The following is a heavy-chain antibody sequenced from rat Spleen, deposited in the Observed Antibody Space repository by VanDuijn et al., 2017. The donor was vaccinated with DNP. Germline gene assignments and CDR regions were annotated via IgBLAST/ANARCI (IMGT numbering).Heavy chain of an antibody. J-gene: IGHJ3*01. CDR3: ARDRTGTWFAY. CDR2: ISTSGSRT. CDR1: GFTFSNYY. D-gene: IGHD5-1*01. Sequence: EVQLVESGGGLVQPGRSMKLSCTASGFTFSNYYMAWVRQAPKKGLEWVATISTSGSRTYYPDSVKGRFTISRENAENTQYLQMDSLRSEDTATYYCARDRTGTWFAYWGQGTLVTVSS. V-gene: IGHV5-25*01.